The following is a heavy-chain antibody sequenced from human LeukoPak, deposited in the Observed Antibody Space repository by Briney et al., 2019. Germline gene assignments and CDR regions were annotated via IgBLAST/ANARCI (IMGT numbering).Heavy chain of an antibody. CDR3: ARGSGYDPNWFDP. Sequence: GGSLRLSCAASRCTFDDYGLSWVSQAPGKGLEWVSGINWNGGSTGYADSVKGRFTISRDNAKNSLYLQMNSLRAEDTALYHCARGSGYDPNWFDPWGQGTLVTVSS. CDR1: RCTFDDYG. V-gene: IGHV3-20*01. J-gene: IGHJ5*02. D-gene: IGHD5-12*01. CDR2: INWNGGST.